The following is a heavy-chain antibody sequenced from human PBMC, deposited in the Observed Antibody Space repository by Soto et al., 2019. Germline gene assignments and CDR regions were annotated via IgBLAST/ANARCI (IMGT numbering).Heavy chain of an antibody. Sequence: SETLSLTCTVSGGSINNYYWSWIRQPPGKGLEWIGYIYFSGSTNYNPSLRGRVTISVDTSKNQFSLKLSSVSAADTAVYYCARYSRPFYYYYGMDVWGQGTTVTVSS. CDR3: ARYSRPFYYYYGMDV. D-gene: IGHD6-13*01. J-gene: IGHJ6*02. CDR2: IYFSGST. V-gene: IGHV4-59*01. CDR1: GGSINNYY.